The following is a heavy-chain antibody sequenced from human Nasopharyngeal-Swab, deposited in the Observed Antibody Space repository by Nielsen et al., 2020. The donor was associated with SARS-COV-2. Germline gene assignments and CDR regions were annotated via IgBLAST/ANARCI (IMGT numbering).Heavy chain of an antibody. V-gene: IGHV4-59*08. CDR3: ARHPVFPEFDL. CDR1: GDSISYSY. Sequence: SETLSLTCTVSGDSISYSYWSWIRQPPGKGLEWIGYIYYSGSTNYNPSLKSRITISVDTSNNQFSLKLSSVTAADTAVYYCARHPVFPEFDLWGRGTLVTVSS. J-gene: IGHJ2*01. CDR2: IYYSGST. D-gene: IGHD3-3*01.